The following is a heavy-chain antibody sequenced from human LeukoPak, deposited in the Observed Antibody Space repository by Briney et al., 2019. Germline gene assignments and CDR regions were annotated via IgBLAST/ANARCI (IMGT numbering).Heavy chain of an antibody. CDR2: IYPGDSDT. J-gene: IGHJ6*02. D-gene: IGHD5-12*01. CDR3: ARGMATKDYYYGMDV. V-gene: IGHV5-51*01. Sequence: GESLKISCKGSGYSFTSCWIGWVRQMPGKGLEWMGIIYPGDSDTRYSPSFQGQVTISADKSISTAYLQWSSLKASDTAMYYCARGMATKDYYYGMDVWGQGTTVTVSS. CDR1: GYSFTSCW.